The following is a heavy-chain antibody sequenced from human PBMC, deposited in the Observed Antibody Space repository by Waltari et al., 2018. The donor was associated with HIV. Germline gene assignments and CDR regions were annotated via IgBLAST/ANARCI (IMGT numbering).Heavy chain of an antibody. CDR2: ISPDNGNT. CDR3: ARVAGGDYFDY. V-gene: IGHV1-18*01. CDR1: GYTVTDHG. D-gene: IGHD4-17*01. Sequence: QVQLVQSGGEVQKPGASVKVSCKPSGYTVTDHGITWVRQAPGQGLEWMAWISPDNGNTDYAQRFQGRVSVTTDTSTNTAYRELRSLRSDDTAVYFCARVAGGDYFDYWGQGTLVTVSS. J-gene: IGHJ4*02.